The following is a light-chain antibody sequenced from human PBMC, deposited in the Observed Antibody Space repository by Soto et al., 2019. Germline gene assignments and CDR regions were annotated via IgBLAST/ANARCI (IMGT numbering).Light chain of an antibody. Sequence: EIVMTQSPATLSVSPGEGATLSCRASQSVSSKLAWYQQKPGQAPRLLIYGASSRATGIPDRFSGSGSGTDFTVSISRLEPEDFAVYYCQQYAGSPLLTFGGGTKVDIK. CDR2: GAS. J-gene: IGKJ4*01. CDR1: QSVSSK. V-gene: IGKV3-20*01. CDR3: QQYAGSPLLT.